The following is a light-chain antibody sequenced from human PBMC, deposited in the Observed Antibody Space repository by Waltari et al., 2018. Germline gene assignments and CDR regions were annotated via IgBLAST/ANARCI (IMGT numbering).Light chain of an antibody. CDR3: QAWDSGTV. CDR2: QDD. CDR1: NVGDKF. V-gene: IGLV3-1*01. J-gene: IGLJ2*01. Sequence: SYELTQPPAVSVSPGQTASIPCSGDNVGDKFVCWDQQKAGQSPLLVIYQDDKRPSGIPERFSGSNSGNTATLTISGTQAMDEADYYCQAWDSGTVFGGGTKLTVL.